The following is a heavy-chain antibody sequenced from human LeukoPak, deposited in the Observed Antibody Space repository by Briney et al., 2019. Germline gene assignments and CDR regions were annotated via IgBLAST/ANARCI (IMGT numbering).Heavy chain of an antibody. CDR3: ARAYLRYCSGGSCLGAFDI. D-gene: IGHD2-15*01. CDR2: ISYDGSNK. V-gene: IGHV3-30-3*01. Sequence: GGSLRLSCAASGFTFSSYAMHWVRQAPGKGLEWVAVISYDGSNKYYADSVKGRFTISRDNSKNTLYLQMNSLRAEDTAVYYCARAYLRYCSGGSCLGAFDIWGQGTMVTVSS. J-gene: IGHJ3*02. CDR1: GFTFSSYA.